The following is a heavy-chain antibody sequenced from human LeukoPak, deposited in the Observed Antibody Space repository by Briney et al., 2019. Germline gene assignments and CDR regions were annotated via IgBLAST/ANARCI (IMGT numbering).Heavy chain of an antibody. Sequence: ASVKVSCKASGGTFSSYAISWVRQAPGQGLEWMERIIPILGIANYAQKFQGRVTITADKSTSTAYMELSSLRSEDTAVYYCARESAGYYYDSSGYEYFDYWGQGTLVTVSS. V-gene: IGHV1-69*04. CDR1: GGTFSSYA. J-gene: IGHJ4*02. CDR2: IIPILGIA. CDR3: ARESAGYYYDSSGYEYFDY. D-gene: IGHD3-22*01.